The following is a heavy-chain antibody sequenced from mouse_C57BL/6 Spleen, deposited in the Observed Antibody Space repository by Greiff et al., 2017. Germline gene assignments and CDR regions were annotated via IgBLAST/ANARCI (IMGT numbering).Heavy chain of an antibody. V-gene: IGHV1-39*01. CDR1: GYSFTDYN. D-gene: IGHD2-5*01. Sequence: EVKLVESGPELVKPGASVKISCKASGYSFTDYNMNWVKQSNGKSLEWIGVINPNYGTTSYNQKFKGKATLTVDQSSSTAYMQLNSLTSEDSAVYYCATYYSNYEGFFYYAMDYWGQGTSVTVSS. CDR2: INPNYGTT. J-gene: IGHJ4*01. CDR3: ATYYSNYEGFFYYAMDY.